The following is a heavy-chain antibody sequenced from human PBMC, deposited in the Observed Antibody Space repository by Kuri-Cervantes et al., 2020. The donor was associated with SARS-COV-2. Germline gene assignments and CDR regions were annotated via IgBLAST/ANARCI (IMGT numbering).Heavy chain of an antibody. Sequence: ASVKVSCKVSGYTLTELSMHWVRQAPGKGLEWMGGFDPEDGETIYAQKFQGRVTMTEDTPTDTAYMELSSLRSEDTAVYYCATDLSGSYGGSIDYWGQGTLVTVSS. CDR3: ATDLSGSYGGSIDY. D-gene: IGHD1-26*01. V-gene: IGHV1-24*01. CDR2: FDPEDGET. CDR1: GYTLTELS. J-gene: IGHJ4*02.